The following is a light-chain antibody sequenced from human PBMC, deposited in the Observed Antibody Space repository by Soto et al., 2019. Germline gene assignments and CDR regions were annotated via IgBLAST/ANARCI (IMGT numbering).Light chain of an antibody. CDR2: GNS. CDR1: SSTIGAGYD. J-gene: IGLJ2*01. CDR3: QSYDSRLSGYVV. Sequence: QSVLTQPPSVSGAPGQRVTISCTGSSSTIGAGYDVHWYQQLPGTAPKVLIYGNSNRPSGVPERFAGSKSGTSASLAITGLQAEDEADYYCQSYDSRLSGYVVFGGGTKLTVL. V-gene: IGLV1-40*01.